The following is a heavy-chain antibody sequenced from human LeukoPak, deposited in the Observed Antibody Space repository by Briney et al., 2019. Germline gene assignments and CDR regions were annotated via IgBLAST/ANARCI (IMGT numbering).Heavy chain of an antibody. CDR3: ARVDGSPGY. CDR1: GYTFTSLD. D-gene: IGHD2-15*01. CDR2: INPNSGNR. J-gene: IGHJ4*02. Sequence: GASVKVSCKTSGYTFTSLDINWVRQATGQGLEWMGWINPNSGNRGYAQQFQGRVTITRDTSIRTAYMELTNLRSEDTAVYYCARVDGSPGYWGQGTLVTVSS. V-gene: IGHV1-8*03.